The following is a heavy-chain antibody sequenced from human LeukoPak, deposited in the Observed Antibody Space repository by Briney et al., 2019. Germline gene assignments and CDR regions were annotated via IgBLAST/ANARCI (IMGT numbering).Heavy chain of an antibody. CDR1: GFTFSSYA. CDR2: ISGSGGGT. CDR3: AKDYLRRPHP. Sequence: PGGSLRLSCAASGFTFSSYAVTWVRQAPGKGLEWVSAISGSGGGTYYADSVMGRITISRDNSKNTLYLQFNSLRAEDTAVYYCAKDYLRRPHPWGQGTLVTVSS. V-gene: IGHV3-23*01. J-gene: IGHJ5*02. D-gene: IGHD1-1*01.